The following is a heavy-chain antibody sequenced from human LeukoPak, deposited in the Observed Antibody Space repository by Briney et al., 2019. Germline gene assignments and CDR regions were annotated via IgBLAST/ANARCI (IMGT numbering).Heavy chain of an antibody. V-gene: IGHV1-46*01. CDR2: INPSGDST. CDR1: GYTFTNYY. Sequence: ASVKVSCKASGYTFTNYYMHWVRQAPGQGLEWMGIINPSGDSTEYAQKFLARITVTRDTSTSTVYMELSSLRSEDTAVYYCARDGRPFDYWGQGTLVTVSS. CDR3: ARDGRPFDY. J-gene: IGHJ4*02.